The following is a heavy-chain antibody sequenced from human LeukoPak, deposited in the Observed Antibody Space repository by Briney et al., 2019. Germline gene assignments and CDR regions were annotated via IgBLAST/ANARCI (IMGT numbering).Heavy chain of an antibody. V-gene: IGHV4-59*08. Sequence: SETLSLTCTVSGGSISNYYWTWIRQPPGKRLEWIAYVSYSGSSSSNPSLESRVTISVDMSKNQFSLMLSSVTAADTAVYYCARQGAGVPFDYWGRGTLVTVSS. J-gene: IGHJ4*02. CDR2: VSYSGSS. CDR3: ARQGAGVPFDY. D-gene: IGHD3-10*01. CDR1: GGSISNYY.